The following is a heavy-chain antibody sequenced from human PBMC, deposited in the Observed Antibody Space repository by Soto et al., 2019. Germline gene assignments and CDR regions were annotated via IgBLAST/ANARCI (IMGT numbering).Heavy chain of an antibody. CDR2: ISRYGDFT. J-gene: IGHJ4*02. V-gene: IGHV3-23*01. Sequence: EVQLLESGGDLIQPGGSLRLSCAASGFTFNIYAMTWVRQAPGKGLEWVSAISRYGDFTYYADSVEGRFTISRDNSKNTLYLQMNSLRAEDTSAYYFAKDRYLDHDSRGYLFDNWGQGTLVTVSS. CDR1: GFTFNIYA. CDR3: AKDRYLDHDSRGYLFDN. D-gene: IGHD3-22*01.